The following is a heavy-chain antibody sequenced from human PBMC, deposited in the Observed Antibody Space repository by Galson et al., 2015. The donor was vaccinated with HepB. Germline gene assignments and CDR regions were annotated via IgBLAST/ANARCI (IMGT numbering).Heavy chain of an antibody. D-gene: IGHD3-16*01. J-gene: IGHJ4*02. V-gene: IGHV3-74*01. Sequence: SLRLSCAASGFIFNNYNMNWVRQAPGEGLVWVSRIKTDGSITDYADSVKGRFTISRDNAKNTLYLQMNSLRAEDTAVYYCARGLAGEPPGFDSWGQGTLVTVSS. CDR2: IKTDGSIT. CDR3: ARGLAGEPPGFDS. CDR1: GFIFNNYN.